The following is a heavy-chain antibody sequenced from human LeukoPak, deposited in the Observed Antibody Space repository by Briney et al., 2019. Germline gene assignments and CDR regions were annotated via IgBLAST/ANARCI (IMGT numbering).Heavy chain of an antibody. J-gene: IGHJ3*02. Sequence: GESLQISCKGSGYSFASYRIGWVRQMTGNGQESMEIIYPGDSATRYSLYFHGQVTISADKSINTAYLQWSSLKSSDTAMYYCARPPFIWGQGTMVTVSS. CDR2: IYPGDSAT. CDR3: ARPPFI. V-gene: IGHV5-51*01. CDR1: GYSFASYR.